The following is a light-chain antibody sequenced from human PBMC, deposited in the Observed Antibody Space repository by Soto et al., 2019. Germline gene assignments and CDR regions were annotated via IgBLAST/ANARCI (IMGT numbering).Light chain of an antibody. Sequence: EMALTQSPGTLYLSPGERASLSCRASQSVSSSYLAWYQHKPGQAPRLLIDGASSRATGNSNRFSDSGSGTEFTLTISRLEPEDFAVYYCPQYGSSALTFGGGTKVETK. CDR3: PQYGSSALT. CDR2: GAS. CDR1: QSVSSSY. V-gene: IGKV3-20*01. J-gene: IGKJ4*02.